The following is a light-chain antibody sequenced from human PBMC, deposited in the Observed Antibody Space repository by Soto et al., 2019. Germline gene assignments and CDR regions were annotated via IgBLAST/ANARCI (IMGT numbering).Light chain of an antibody. J-gene: IGLJ1*01. V-gene: IGLV2-14*03. Sequence: QSALAQRASVSGSPGQSITISCTGTRREVGVYNYVSWYQQHPGKAPEVLIYVVSNRPSGVSNRFSGSNSGNPASLTISVLQAVFVSDYYCNSYTGGSTLFVFGTW. CDR2: VVS. CDR3: NSYTGGSTLFV. CDR1: RREVGVYNY.